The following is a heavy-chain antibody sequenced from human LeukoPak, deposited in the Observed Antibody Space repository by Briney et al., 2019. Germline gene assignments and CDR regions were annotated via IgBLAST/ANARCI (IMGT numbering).Heavy chain of an antibody. D-gene: IGHD3-10*01. CDR1: GFTFSSYG. J-gene: IGHJ6*03. CDR2: ISFDGDNK. Sequence: GGSLRLSCAASGFTFSSYGMHWVRQAPGKGLEWVAVISFDGDNKYYADSVKSRFTISRDNSKNTLYLQMNSLGAEDTAVYYCARDGIPNPRHYNGYYYMDVWGKGTTVTVSS. CDR3: ARDGIPNPRHYNGYYYMDV. V-gene: IGHV3-30*03.